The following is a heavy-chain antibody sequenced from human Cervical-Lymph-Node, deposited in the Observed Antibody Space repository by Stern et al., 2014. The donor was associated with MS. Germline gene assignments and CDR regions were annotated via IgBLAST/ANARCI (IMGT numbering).Heavy chain of an antibody. V-gene: IGHV1-69*01. J-gene: IGHJ5*02. D-gene: IGHD6-13*01. Sequence: VQLVESGAEVTKPGSSVKVSCKASGGTFSKFPSSWVRQAPGQGLEWMGGIFPVLGTPTYAQEVRGRVTITAVVSSSTVYMELSSLRSDDTAVYYCALSSETSDRWYSLGYYLWGQGTLVTVSS. CDR3: ALSSETSDRWYSLGYYL. CDR1: GGTFSKFP. CDR2: IFPVLGTP.